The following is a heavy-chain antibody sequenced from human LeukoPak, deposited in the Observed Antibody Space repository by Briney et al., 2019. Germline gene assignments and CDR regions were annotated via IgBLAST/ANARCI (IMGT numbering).Heavy chain of an antibody. CDR2: IYYSGST. J-gene: IGHJ5*02. D-gene: IGHD3-10*01. V-gene: IGHV4-59*01. CDR1: GGSISSYY. Sequence: SETLSLTCTVAGGSISSYYWSWIRQPPGKGLEWSGDIYYSGSTNYNASLKSRVTISVDTSKTQFSLKLSSVTAADTAVYYCAGTPYGSGSFWGWWFDPWGQGTLVTVSS. CDR3: AGTPYGSGSFWGWWFDP.